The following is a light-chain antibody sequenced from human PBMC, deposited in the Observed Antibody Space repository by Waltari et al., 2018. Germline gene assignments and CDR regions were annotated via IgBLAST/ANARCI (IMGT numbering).Light chain of an antibody. CDR1: VLSQKY. CDR3: YSASDNNWV. Sequence: SYELTQPSSVSVSPGQTARITCSGDVLSQKYALWLQQKPGQAPLLLIYEDTKRPSGLPERFSGSSSGTTVTLTIPGAQVEDEADYYCYSASDNNWVFGGGTMLTVL. J-gene: IGLJ3*02. CDR2: EDT. V-gene: IGLV3-27*01.